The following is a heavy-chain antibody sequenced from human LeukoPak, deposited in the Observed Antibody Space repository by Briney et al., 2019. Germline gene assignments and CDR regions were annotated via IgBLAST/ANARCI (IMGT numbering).Heavy chain of an antibody. D-gene: IGHD2-15*01. Sequence: SETPSLTCTVSGGSISSYYWSWIRQPPGKGLEWIGYIYYSGSTNYNPSLKSRVTISVDTSKNQFSLKLTSVTAADTAVYYCARVAVGKGYDYWGQGTLVTVSS. CDR2: IYYSGST. J-gene: IGHJ4*02. CDR1: GGSISSYY. CDR3: ARVAVGKGYDY. V-gene: IGHV4-59*01.